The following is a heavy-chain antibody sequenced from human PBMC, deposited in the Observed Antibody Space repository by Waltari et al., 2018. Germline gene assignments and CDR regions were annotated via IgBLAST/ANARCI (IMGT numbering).Heavy chain of an antibody. Sequence: QMXLVXSGGGVVQPGRSXRLSCAASGFPFNSYGMHWVRQAPGKGLXWVTXISYDGXETHYADSVXGRFTISRDNFDNTVSLXXNSLRPDDXAXYYXVKEKAQRQPFXSWGQGXLVIVSX. V-gene: IGHV3-30*18. CDR2: ISYDGXET. D-gene: IGHD5-18*01. J-gene: IGHJ4*02. CDR1: GFPFNSYG. CDR3: VKEKAQRQPFXS.